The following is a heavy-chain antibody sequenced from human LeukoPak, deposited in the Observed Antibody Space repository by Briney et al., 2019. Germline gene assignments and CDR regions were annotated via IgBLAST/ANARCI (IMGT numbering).Heavy chain of an antibody. J-gene: IGHJ5*02. Sequence: SETLSLTCTVSGGSISSSSYYWGWIRQPPGKGLEWIGRIYYSGSTYYNPSLKSRVTTSVDTSKNQFSLKLRSVTAADTAVYYCAREGKQQPDWFDPWGQGTLVTVSS. V-gene: IGHV4-39*02. CDR1: GGSISSSSYY. CDR3: AREGKQQPDWFDP. D-gene: IGHD6-13*01. CDR2: IYYSGST.